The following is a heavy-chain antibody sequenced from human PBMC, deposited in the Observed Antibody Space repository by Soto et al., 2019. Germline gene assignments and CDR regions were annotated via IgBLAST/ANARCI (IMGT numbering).Heavy chain of an antibody. V-gene: IGHV3-23*01. J-gene: IGHJ5*02. CDR1: GFTFSSYA. CDR2: ISGSGSKT. D-gene: IGHD3-10*01. CDR3: AKDSLNYYYSSGPFDP. Sequence: EVQLLESGGGLVQPGGSLRLSCAASGFTFSSYAMSWVRQAPGKGLEWVSTISGSGSKTYYADSVKGRFTISKDNSKSTLNLQMNSQRAEDTAVYYCAKDSLNYYYSSGPFDPWGQGTLVTVSS.